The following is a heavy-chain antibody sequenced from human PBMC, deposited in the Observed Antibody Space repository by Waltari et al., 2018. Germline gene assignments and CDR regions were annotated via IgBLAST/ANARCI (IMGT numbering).Heavy chain of an antibody. Sequence: EVQLVESGGGLVQPGRSLRLSCAASGFTFDDYVMHWVRQAPGKGLEWVSGISWNSGSIGYADSVKGRLTISRDNAKNSLYLQMNSLRAEDTAVYYCAKQVLGRYYVDYWGQGTLVTVSS. CDR1: GFTFDDYV. CDR3: AKQVLGRYYVDY. D-gene: IGHD1-26*01. CDR2: ISWNSGSI. J-gene: IGHJ4*02. V-gene: IGHV3-9*01.